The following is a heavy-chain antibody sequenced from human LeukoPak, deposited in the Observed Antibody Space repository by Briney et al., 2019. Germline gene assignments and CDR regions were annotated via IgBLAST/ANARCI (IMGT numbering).Heavy chain of an antibody. CDR1: GFTFISYG. Sequence: GGSLRLSCAASGFTFISYGMNWVRQAPGKGLEWVSYISSSSTTIYYADSVKGRFTISRDNAKNSLYLQMNSLRAEDTAVYYCARVPDYYGSGSYEGYWGQGTLVTVSS. V-gene: IGHV3-48*04. CDR3: ARVPDYYGSGSYEGY. D-gene: IGHD3-10*01. CDR2: ISSSSTTI. J-gene: IGHJ4*02.